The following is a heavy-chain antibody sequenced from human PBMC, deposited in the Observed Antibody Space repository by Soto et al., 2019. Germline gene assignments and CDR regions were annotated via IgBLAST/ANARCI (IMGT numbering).Heavy chain of an antibody. CDR3: ARGSGSYYYGMDV. D-gene: IGHD1-26*01. V-gene: IGHV4-4*02. Sequence: QVQLQESGPGLVKPSGTLSLTCAVSGGSISSSNWWSWVRQPPGKGLEWIGEIYHSGSTNYNPSLKSRATXSXAXXKNPFSLKLSSVTAADTAVYYCARGSGSYYYGMDVWGQGTTVTVSS. J-gene: IGHJ6*02. CDR1: GGSISSSNW. CDR2: IYHSGST.